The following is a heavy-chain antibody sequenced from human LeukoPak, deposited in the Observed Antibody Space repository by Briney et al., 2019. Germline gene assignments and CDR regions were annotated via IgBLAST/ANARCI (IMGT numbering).Heavy chain of an antibody. CDR1: GFTVSSNY. J-gene: IGHJ6*03. CDR3: ARDNGAGTLYYHYYMDV. CDR2: IYSGGST. V-gene: IGHV3-66*01. Sequence: GGSLRLSCAASGFTVSSNYMSWVRQAPGKGLEWVSVIYSGGSTYYADSVKGRFTISRDNSKNTLYLQMNSLRDEDTAVYYCARDNGAGTLYYHYYMDVWGKGTTVTISS. D-gene: IGHD1-14*01.